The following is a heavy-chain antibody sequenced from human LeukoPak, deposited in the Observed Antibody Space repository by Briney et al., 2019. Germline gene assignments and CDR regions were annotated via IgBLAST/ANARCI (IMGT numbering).Heavy chain of an antibody. CDR1: GFTFSSYA. Sequence: PGGSLRLSCAASGFTFSSYAMTWVRQVPGKGLEWVSSISGSGGSTYYADSVKGRFTISRDNSKNTLYLQMNGLRAEDTAVYYCAKDCHDSGTYYAYFDYWGQGTLVTVSS. J-gene: IGHJ4*02. V-gene: IGHV3-23*01. D-gene: IGHD3-10*01. CDR3: AKDCHDSGTYYAYFDY. CDR2: ISGSGGST.